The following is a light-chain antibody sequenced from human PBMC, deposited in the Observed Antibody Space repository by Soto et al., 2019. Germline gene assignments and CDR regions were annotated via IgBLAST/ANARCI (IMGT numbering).Light chain of an antibody. CDR1: QGISSY. CDR3: QQLNSYPQVT. J-gene: IGKJ5*01. CDR2: AAS. Sequence: DIQSTQSPSFLSASVGDRVTITCRASQGISSYLAWYQQKPGKAPKLLIYAASTLQSGVPSRFSGSGSGTEFTLTISSLQPEDFATYYCQQLNSYPQVTFGQGTRLEIK. V-gene: IGKV1-9*01.